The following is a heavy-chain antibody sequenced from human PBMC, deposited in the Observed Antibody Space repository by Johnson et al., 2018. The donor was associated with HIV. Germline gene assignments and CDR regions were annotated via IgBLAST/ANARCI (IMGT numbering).Heavy chain of an antibody. CDR2: ISGSGGST. CDR1: GFTFSNYA. CDR3: ARVGAGHISGPDMVFDI. V-gene: IGHV3-23*04. D-gene: IGHD6-19*01. Sequence: VQLVESGGGFIQPGGSRRLSCAASGFTFSNYAMSWVRQAPGKGLEWVSVISGSGGSTYYADSVKGRFAISSDNSKNTLFLQMNSLRAADTAVYYCARVGAGHISGPDMVFDIWGQGTMVTVSS. J-gene: IGHJ3*02.